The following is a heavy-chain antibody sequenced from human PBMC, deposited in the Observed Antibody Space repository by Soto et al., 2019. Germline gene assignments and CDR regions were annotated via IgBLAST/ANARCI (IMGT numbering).Heavy chain of an antibody. D-gene: IGHD3-10*01. V-gene: IGHV3-48*02. Sequence: EVQLVESGGGLVQPGGSLRLSCAASGFTFSSYSMNWVRQAPGKGLEWVSYISSSSSTIYYADSVKGRFTISRDNAKNSLYLQMNRLRDENTAGYYCASDRVVQGVIPWWGQGTLVTVFS. CDR2: ISSSSSTI. J-gene: IGHJ4*02. CDR3: ASDRVVQGVIPW. CDR1: GFTFSSYS.